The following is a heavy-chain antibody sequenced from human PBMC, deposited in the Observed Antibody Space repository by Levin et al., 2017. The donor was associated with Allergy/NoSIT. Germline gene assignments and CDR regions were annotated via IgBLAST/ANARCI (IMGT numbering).Heavy chain of an antibody. CDR2: ISGSGGST. D-gene: IGHD5-18*01. V-gene: IGHV3-23*01. J-gene: IGHJ3*02. Sequence: GGSLRLSCAASGFTFSSYAMSWVRQAPGKGLEWVSAISGSGGSTYYADSVKGRFTISRDNSKNTLYLQMNSLRAEDTAVYYCARTGTAMDDAFDIWGQGTMVTVSS. CDR3: ARTGTAMDDAFDI. CDR1: GFTFSSYA.